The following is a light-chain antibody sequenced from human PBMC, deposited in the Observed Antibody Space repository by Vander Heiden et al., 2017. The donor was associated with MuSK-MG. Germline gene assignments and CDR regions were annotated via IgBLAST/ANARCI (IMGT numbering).Light chain of an antibody. CDR2: DDS. Sequence: SYVLTQPPSVSVAPGPTARITCGGNNIGTKSVHWYQQKPGQAPGRVVYDDSDRPSGIPERFSGSNAGNTDTLTISGVEPGDEADYWWQVWDASGDPVGFGGGTKLTVL. CDR1: NIGTKS. J-gene: IGLJ3*02. CDR3: QVWDASGDPVG. V-gene: IGLV3-21*02.